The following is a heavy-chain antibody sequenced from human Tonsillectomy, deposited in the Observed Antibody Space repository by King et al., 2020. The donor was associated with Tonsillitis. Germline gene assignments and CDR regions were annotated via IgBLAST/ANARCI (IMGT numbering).Heavy chain of an antibody. J-gene: IGHJ4*02. CDR3: ATLADGEGPYFCDY. CDR2: ITHDGDNK. D-gene: IGHD3-10*01. V-gene: IGHV3-30-3*01. CDR1: GFSFNTYA. Sequence: VQLVESGGGVVRPGRSLRLSCAASGFSFNTYAFHWVRQAPGKGLDWVAAITHDGDNKYYPDSVKGRFTISRDNSENTLYLQMNSLRAEDTAVYYCATLADGEGPYFCDYWGQGTLVTVSS.